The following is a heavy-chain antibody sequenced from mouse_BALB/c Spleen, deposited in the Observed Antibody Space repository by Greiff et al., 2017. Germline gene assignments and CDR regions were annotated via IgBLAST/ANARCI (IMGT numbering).Heavy chain of an antibody. V-gene: IGHV1-7*01. CDR2: INPSTGYT. D-gene: IGHD1-2*01. Sequence: QVQLQQSGAELAKPGASVKMSCKASGYTFTSYWMHWVKQRPGQGLEWIGYINPSTGYTEYNQKFKDKATLTADKSSSTAYMQLSSLTSEDSAVYYCARSGITTATGYWGQGTTLTVSS. CDR1: GYTFTSYW. J-gene: IGHJ2*01. CDR3: ARSGITTATGY.